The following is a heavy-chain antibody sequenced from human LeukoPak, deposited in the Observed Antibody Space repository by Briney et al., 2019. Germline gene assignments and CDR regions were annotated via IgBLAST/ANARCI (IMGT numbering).Heavy chain of an antibody. D-gene: IGHD5-12*01. CDR2: IYYSGST. CDR1: GGFISSSSYY. CDR3: ARRAGLAHVAYFDY. V-gene: IGHV4-39*01. J-gene: IGHJ4*02. Sequence: SETLSLTCTVSGGFISSSSYYWGWIRQPPGKGLEWIGSIYYSGSTYYNPSLKSRVTISVDTSKNQFSLKLSPVTAADTAVYYCARRAGLAHVAYFDYWGQGTLVTVSS.